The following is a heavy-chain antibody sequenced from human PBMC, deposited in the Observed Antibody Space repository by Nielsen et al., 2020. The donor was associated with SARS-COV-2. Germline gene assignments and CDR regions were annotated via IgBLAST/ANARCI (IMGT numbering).Heavy chain of an antibody. J-gene: IGHJ3*02. CDR1: TFSSYA. V-gene: IGHV4-39*07. CDR3: ARAPITMIVVVNAFDI. D-gene: IGHD3-22*01. Sequence: TFSSYAMSWVRQPPGKGLEWIGSTYYSGNTYYNSSLKSRVTISVDTSKNQFSLKLSSVTAADTAVYYCARAPITMIVVVNAFDIWGQGTMVTVSS. CDR2: TYYSGNT.